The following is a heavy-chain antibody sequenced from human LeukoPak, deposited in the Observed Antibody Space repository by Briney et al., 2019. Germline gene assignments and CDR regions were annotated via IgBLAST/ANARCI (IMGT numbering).Heavy chain of an antibody. CDR2: IYTSGST. V-gene: IGHV4-61*02. J-gene: IGHJ2*01. Sequence: SETLSLTCTVSGGSISSGSYYWNWIRQPAGKRLEWIGRIYTSGSTNYNPSLKSRVTMSVDTSKNQFSLKLSSVTAADTAVYYCARTGSGWYGYWYFDLWGRGTLVTVSS. D-gene: IGHD6-19*01. CDR3: ARTGSGWYGYWYFDL. CDR1: GGSISSGSYY.